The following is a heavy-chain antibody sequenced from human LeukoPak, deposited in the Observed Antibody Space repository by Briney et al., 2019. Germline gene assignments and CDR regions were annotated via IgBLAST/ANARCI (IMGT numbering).Heavy chain of an antibody. J-gene: IGHJ5*02. D-gene: IGHD2-2*01. CDR2: IIPIFGTA. Sequence: SVKVSCKASGGTFSSYAISWVRQAPGQGLEWMGGIIPIFGTANYVQKFQGRLTLTADESTSTAYMELSSLRSEDTAVYYCAREGKYQLLLGGSNWLDRWGQGTLVTVSS. V-gene: IGHV1-69*13. CDR3: AREGKYQLLLGGSNWLDR. CDR1: GGTFSSYA.